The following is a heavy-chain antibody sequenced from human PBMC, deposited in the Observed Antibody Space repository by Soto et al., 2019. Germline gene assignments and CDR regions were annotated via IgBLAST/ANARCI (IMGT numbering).Heavy chain of an antibody. J-gene: IGHJ6*02. CDR1: DFAFRLHG. V-gene: IGHV3-33*01. Sequence: QVHLVESGGGIVQPGGSLTLSCSVSDFAFRLHGIHWVRQTPGKGLEWVAMVWHDGTRKYFRDSVRGRFTISRDSAKNKVYLQMNNLRGDDSALYFCARARSSSYSYAMDLWGQGTTVTVSS. CDR2: VWHDGTRK. CDR3: ARARSSSYSYAMDL. D-gene: IGHD3-10*01.